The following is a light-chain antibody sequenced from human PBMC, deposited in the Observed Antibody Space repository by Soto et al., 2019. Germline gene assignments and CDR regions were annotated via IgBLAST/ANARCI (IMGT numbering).Light chain of an antibody. CDR3: QQRANWPLT. V-gene: IGKV3D-20*02. CDR2: GAS. Sequence: EGVLTQSPGTLSLSPGERATLSCRASQSVDRSYLAWYQQRPGQAPRLLIYGASSRATGIPDRFSGSGSGTDFTLIISSLEPEDFAVYYCQQRANWPLTFGGGTKVDIK. CDR1: QSVDRSY. J-gene: IGKJ4*01.